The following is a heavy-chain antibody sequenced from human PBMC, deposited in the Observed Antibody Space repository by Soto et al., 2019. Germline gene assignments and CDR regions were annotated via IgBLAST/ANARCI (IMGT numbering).Heavy chain of an antibody. Sequence: RSVTGPISGVSIWDEDHYWSWVRQSPGKGLEWIGHIYYSGAKYLSEALEGRATMSLDTSKNQFSMHLRSVTAADTATYFCDRDRHVGTLAYKGDDGMDVWGQGTTVTVYS. V-gene: IGHV4-30-4*01. CDR3: DRDRHVGTLAYKGDDGMDV. D-gene: IGHD1-20*01. CDR2: IYYSGAK. J-gene: IGHJ6*02. CDR1: GVSIWDEDHY.